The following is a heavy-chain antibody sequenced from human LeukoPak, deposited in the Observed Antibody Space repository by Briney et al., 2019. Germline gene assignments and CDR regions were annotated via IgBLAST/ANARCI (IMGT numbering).Heavy chain of an antibody. CDR2: ISGSGNTI. Sequence: SGGSLRLSCTASGFTFSSYEMIWVRQAPGKGLEWLSYISGSGNTIYYADSVKGRFTVSRDNAKSSLFLQMNSLRVEDTAVYYCARVTSSYWGQGTLVTVSS. V-gene: IGHV3-48*03. CDR3: ARVTSSY. J-gene: IGHJ4*02. CDR1: GFTFSSYE.